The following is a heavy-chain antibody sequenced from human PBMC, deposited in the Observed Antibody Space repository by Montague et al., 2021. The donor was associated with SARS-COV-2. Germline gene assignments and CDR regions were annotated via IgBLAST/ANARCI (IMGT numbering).Heavy chain of an antibody. J-gene: IGHJ4*02. CDR1: NGSFSSYY. CDR3: ARGPLRLKWLRPFDY. Sequence: SETLSLTCAVYNGSFSSYYWSWIRQPPGKGLEWIGDITPSGSTNHSPSLRSRVTLSVDTSKNQFSLDLSSVTAADTAVYYCARGPLRLKWLRPFDYWGQGILGTVSS. D-gene: IGHD5-12*01. V-gene: IGHV4-34*01. CDR2: ITPSGST.